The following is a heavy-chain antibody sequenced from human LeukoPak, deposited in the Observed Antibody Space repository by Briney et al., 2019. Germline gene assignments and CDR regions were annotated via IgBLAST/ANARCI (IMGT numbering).Heavy chain of an antibody. V-gene: IGHV3-21*01. CDR3: ARGTMTYCSSTSCSFDP. CDR1: GFTFSSYS. Sequence: GGSLRLSCAASGFTFSSYSMNWVRQAPGKGREWVSSISSSSSYIYYADSVKGRFTISRDNAKNSLYLQMNSLRAEDTAVYYCARGTMTYCSSTSCSFDPWGQGTLVTVSS. J-gene: IGHJ5*02. D-gene: IGHD2-2*01. CDR2: ISSSSSYI.